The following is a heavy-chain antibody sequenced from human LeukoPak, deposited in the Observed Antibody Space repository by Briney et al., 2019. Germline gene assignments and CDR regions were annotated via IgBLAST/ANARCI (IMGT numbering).Heavy chain of an antibody. CDR1: GGSISSGAYY. V-gene: IGHV4-31*03. Sequence: SETLSLTCTVSGGSISSGAYYWSWIRQHPRKGLEWIGYIYYSGSTYYSPSLTSRVTISIDTSKNQISLKLNSVTAADTGMYYCARCGDYAGPFNYWGQGTQVTVSS. CDR2: IYYSGST. CDR3: ARCGDYAGPFNY. D-gene: IGHD4-17*01. J-gene: IGHJ4*02.